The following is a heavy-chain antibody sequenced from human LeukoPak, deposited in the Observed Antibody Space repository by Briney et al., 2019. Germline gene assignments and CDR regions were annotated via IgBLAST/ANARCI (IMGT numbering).Heavy chain of an antibody. V-gene: IGHV4-31*03. CDR2: INYSGNT. CDR3: ARDGDRSASHFFDP. Sequence: SQTLSLTCSVSGGSISYGGYYWSWIRHHPGKGLEWIGYINYSGNTYYNPSLNSRVTISVDTSKNQFSLKLSSVTAADTAVYYCARDGDRSASHFFDPWGQGTLVTVSS. J-gene: IGHJ5*02. CDR1: GGSISYGGYY. D-gene: IGHD6-6*01.